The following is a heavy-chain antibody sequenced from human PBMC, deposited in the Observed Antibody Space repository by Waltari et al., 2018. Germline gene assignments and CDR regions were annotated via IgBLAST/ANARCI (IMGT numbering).Heavy chain of an antibody. Sequence: QVQVQESGPGLVKPSETVSLTCTVSGDSISNHFWTWIRQPPEKGLEWIGNIHYSGTTNYNPSLKSRVAISLDTSKNHLSLRLDSVTAADTALYFCVRGKLGFCIGSSCHLDLWGRGTLVTVSS. CDR2: IHYSGTT. D-gene: IGHD2-15*01. J-gene: IGHJ5*02. CDR1: GDSISNHF. V-gene: IGHV4-59*11. CDR3: VRGKLGFCIGSSCHLDL.